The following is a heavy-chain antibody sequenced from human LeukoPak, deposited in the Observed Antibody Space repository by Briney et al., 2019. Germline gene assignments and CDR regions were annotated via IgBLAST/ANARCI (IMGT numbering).Heavy chain of an antibody. V-gene: IGHV3-21*01. CDR3: ARGPYTSVSKYFDY. Sequence: GGPLRLSCAASGFTFNYYSINWVRQAPGKGLEWVSSISNLGSYIYYADSVKGRFTISRDNAKNSLYLQINSLRAEDTAVYYCARGPYTSVSKYFDYWGQGTLVTVSS. J-gene: IGHJ4*02. CDR1: GFTFNYYS. CDR2: ISNLGSYI. D-gene: IGHD6-19*01.